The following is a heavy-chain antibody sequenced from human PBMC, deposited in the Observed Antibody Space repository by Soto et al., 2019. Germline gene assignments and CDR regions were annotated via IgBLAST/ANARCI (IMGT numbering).Heavy chain of an antibody. J-gene: IGHJ6*03. D-gene: IGHD2-2*01. CDR2: IKQDGSEK. Sequence: PGGSLRLSCAASGFTFSSYWMSWVRQAPGKGLEWVANIKQDGSEKYYVGSVKGRFTISRDNAKNSLYLQMNSLRAEDTAVYYCARAPADIVVVPAAIPPYYYYYYMDVWGKGTTVTVSS. V-gene: IGHV3-7*01. CDR3: ARAPADIVVVPAAIPPYYYYYYMDV. CDR1: GFTFSSYW.